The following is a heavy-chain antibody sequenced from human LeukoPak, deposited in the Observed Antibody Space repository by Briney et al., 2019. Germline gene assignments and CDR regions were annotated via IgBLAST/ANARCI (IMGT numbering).Heavy chain of an antibody. V-gene: IGHV3-23*01. D-gene: IGHD5-18*01. J-gene: IGHJ4*02. CDR1: GFTFSSYA. CDR2: ISGSGGST. CDR3: ARGQTAMATGYFDY. Sequence: QTGGSLRLSCAASGFTFSSYAMSWVRQAPGKGLEWVSAISGSGGSTYYADSVKGRFTISRDNSKNTLYLQMNSLRAEDTAVYYCARGQTAMATGYFDYWGQGTLVTVSS.